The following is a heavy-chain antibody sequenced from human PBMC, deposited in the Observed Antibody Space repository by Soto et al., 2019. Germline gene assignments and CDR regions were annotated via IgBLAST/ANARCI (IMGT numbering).Heavy chain of an antibody. V-gene: IGHV1-69*01. J-gene: IGHJ5*02. CDR1: GGTFSSYA. CDR3: ASEYYYDSSGTGRNWFDP. D-gene: IGHD3-22*01. Sequence: QVQLVQSGAEVKKPGSSVNVSCKASGGTFSSYAISWVRQAPGQGLEWMGGIIPIFGTANYAQKFQGRVTITADESTSTAYMELSSLRSEDTAVYYCASEYYYDSSGTGRNWFDPWGQGTLVTVSS. CDR2: IIPIFGTA.